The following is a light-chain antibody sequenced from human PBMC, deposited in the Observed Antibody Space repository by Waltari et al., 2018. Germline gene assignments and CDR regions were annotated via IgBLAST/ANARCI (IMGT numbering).Light chain of an antibody. CDR2: TND. J-gene: IGLJ2*01. CDR1: RSNIGSTY. CDR3: AAWDDTLSAVV. Sequence: QSVLTQPPSTSGTPGQRVTISCSGSRSNIGSTYLYWYQHLPATAPKLLSYTNDQRPAGVPDRFSGSKSGTSAPLAISGLQSDDEADYFCAAWDDTLSAVVFGGGTKLTVL. V-gene: IGLV1-47*02.